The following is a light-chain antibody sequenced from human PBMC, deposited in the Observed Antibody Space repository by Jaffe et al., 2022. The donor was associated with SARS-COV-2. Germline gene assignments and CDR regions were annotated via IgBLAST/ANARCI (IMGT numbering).Light chain of an antibody. CDR2: DAS. V-gene: IGKV3-15*01. Sequence: EIVMTQSPATLSVSPGERATLSCRASQSVASNLAWYQQKSGQAPRLLIYDASTRATTIPGRFSASGSGTEFTLTISSLQSEDFAVYYCQQYNNWPRTFGQGTKVDVK. J-gene: IGKJ1*01. CDR3: QQYNNWPRT. CDR1: QSVASN.